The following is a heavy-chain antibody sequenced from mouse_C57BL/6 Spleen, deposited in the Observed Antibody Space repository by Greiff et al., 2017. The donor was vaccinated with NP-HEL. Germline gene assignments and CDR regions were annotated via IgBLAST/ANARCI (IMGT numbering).Heavy chain of an antibody. V-gene: IGHV14-2*01. CDR1: GFNIKDYY. CDR3: ASLYDYDPYFDY. D-gene: IGHD2-4*01. Sequence: EVKLLESGAELVKPGASVKLSCTASGFNIKDYYMHWVKQRTEQGLEWIGRIDPEDGETKYAPKFQGKATITADTSSNTAYLQLSSLTSEDTAVYYCASLYDYDPYFDYWGQGTTLTVSS. CDR2: IDPEDGET. J-gene: IGHJ2*01.